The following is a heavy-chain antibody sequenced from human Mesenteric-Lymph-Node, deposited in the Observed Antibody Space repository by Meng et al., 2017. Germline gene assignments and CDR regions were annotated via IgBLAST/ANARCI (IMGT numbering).Heavy chain of an antibody. Sequence: GGSLRLSCAASGFTFSSYSMNWVRQAPGKGLEWVSSISSSSYIYYADSVKGRFTISRDNSKNSLYLQMNSLRAEDTALYYCAKDESLMVRGVIFHYYGMDVWGQGTTVTVSS. CDR3: AKDESLMVRGVIFHYYGMDV. J-gene: IGHJ6*02. CDR2: ISSSSYI. V-gene: IGHV3-21*04. D-gene: IGHD3-10*01. CDR1: GFTFSSYS.